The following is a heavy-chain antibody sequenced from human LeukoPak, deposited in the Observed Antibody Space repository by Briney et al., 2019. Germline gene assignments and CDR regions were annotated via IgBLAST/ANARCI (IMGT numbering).Heavy chain of an antibody. J-gene: IGHJ5*02. CDR3: ARAGRALTLWFGELFINWFDP. D-gene: IGHD3-10*01. V-gene: IGHV1-69*13. CDR1: GGTFSSYA. Sequence: SVKVSCKASGGTFSSYAISWVRPAPGQGLEWMGGIIPIFGTANYAQKFQGRVTITADESTSTAYMELSSLRSEDTAVYYCARAGRALTLWFGELFINWFDPWGQGTLVTVSS. CDR2: IIPIFGTA.